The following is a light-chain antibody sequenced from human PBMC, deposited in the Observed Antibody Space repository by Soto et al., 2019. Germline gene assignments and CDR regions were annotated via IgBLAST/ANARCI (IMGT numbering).Light chain of an antibody. CDR2: DAS. Sequence: DLQMTQSPSSLSASVGDRVTITCQASQDISNHLNWYQQKPGKAPKLLIYDASNLETGVPSRFSGSGSGTDFTFTISSLQPEDIATYYCQQYDNLPPYTFGQGTKLEIK. CDR1: QDISNH. J-gene: IGKJ2*01. V-gene: IGKV1-33*01. CDR3: QQYDNLPPYT.